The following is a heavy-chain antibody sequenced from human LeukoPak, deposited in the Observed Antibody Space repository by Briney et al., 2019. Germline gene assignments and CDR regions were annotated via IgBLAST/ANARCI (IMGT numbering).Heavy chain of an antibody. D-gene: IGHD3-22*01. V-gene: IGHV4-39*07. J-gene: IGHJ4*02. CDR3: ARDSLYHYDSSVYFEY. CDR2: IYYSGST. CDR1: GGSISRSSYY. Sequence: SETLSLTCTVSGGSISRSSYYWGWIRQPPGKGLEWIGSIYYSGSTYYNPSLKSRVTISVDTSKNQFSLKLSSVTAADTAVYYCARDSLYHYDSSVYFEYWGQGTLVTVSS.